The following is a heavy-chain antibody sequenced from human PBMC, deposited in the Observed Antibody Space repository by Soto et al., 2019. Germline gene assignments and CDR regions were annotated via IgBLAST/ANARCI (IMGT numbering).Heavy chain of an antibody. Sequence: GGSLRLSCEASGFTVSSNYMAWVRQVAGKGLEWVSALYIDGSTYYADSVKGRFTISRDNSENTLYLQMNTLRDEDTAVYFCARKFYSGWSFDYWGQGILVTVSS. CDR3: ARKFYSGWSFDY. V-gene: IGHV3-53*01. CDR2: LYIDGST. CDR1: GFTVSSNY. J-gene: IGHJ4*02. D-gene: IGHD6-19*01.